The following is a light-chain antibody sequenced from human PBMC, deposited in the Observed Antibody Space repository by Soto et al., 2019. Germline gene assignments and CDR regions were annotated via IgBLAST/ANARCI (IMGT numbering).Light chain of an antibody. Sequence: DIQMTQSPSSLSASVGDRVTITCRASQGISNSLAWYQQKPGKLPNLLIYAASTLQSGVPSRFSGTASGTEFTLTISSLQPVDVATYYCQKYDSAPPAFGQGTRLEIK. V-gene: IGKV1-27*01. J-gene: IGKJ5*01. CDR3: QKYDSAPPA. CDR1: QGISNS. CDR2: AAS.